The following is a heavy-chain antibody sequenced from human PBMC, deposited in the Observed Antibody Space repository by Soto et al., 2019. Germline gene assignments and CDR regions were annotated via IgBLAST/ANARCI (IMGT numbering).Heavy chain of an antibody. CDR1: GYTFTSYT. J-gene: IGHJ4*02. CDR2: IGPSSGNT. CDR3: ARDTGNFFDY. V-gene: IGHV1-18*01. Sequence: QVQLLQSGGQVKKPGASVKVSCKASGYTFTSYTISWVRQAPGQGLEWLGWIGPSSGNTDSARNLQGRVTMTTDTATSIAYIESSSLRSDDTAVYYWARDTGNFFDYWGQGTLVTVSS.